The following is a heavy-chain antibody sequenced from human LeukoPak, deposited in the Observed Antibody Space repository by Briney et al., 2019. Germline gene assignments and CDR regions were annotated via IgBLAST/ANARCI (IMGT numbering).Heavy chain of an antibody. CDR2: MQSKTDGGAK. CDR3: TALWGFAFDI. J-gene: IGHJ3*02. V-gene: IGHV3-15*01. D-gene: IGHD7-27*01. CDR1: GFTFSNAW. Sequence: GGSLRLSCAASGFTFSNAWMTWVRQAPGKGLEWVGRMQSKTDGGAKDYAAPVKGRFTISRDDSKNTLYLQMDSLKTEDTAVYYCTALWGFAFDIWGQGTLVTVFS.